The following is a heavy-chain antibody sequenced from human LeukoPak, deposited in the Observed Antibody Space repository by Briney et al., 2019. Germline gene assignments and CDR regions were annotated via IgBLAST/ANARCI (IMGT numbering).Heavy chain of an antibody. CDR3: ARINENYFDY. V-gene: IGHV4-34*01. CDR2: INHSGST. Sequence: SETLSLTCAVYGGSFSGYYWSWIRQPPGKGLEWIGEINHSGSTNYNPSLKSRVTISVDTSKNQLSLKLSSVTAADTAVYYCARINENYFDYWGQGTLVTVSS. J-gene: IGHJ4*02. CDR1: GGSFSGYY.